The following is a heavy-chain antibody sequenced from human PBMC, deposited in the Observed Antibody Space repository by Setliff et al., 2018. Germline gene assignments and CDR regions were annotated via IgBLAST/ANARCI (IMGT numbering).Heavy chain of an antibody. J-gene: IGHJ5*02. CDR2: IYYSGST. Sequence: LSLTCTVSGGSISSSSYYWGWIRQPPGKGLEWIGSIYYSGSTYYNPSLKSRVTISVGTSKNQFSLKLSSVTAADTAVYYCARSKSSSGWLNWFDPWGQGTLVTVSS. D-gene: IGHD6-19*01. CDR3: ARSKSSSGWLNWFDP. CDR1: GGSISSSSYY. V-gene: IGHV4-39*07.